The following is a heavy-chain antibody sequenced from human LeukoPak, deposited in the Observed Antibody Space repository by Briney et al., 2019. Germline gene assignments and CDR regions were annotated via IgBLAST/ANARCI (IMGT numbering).Heavy chain of an antibody. CDR3: ARTDTLDRGPIIDPLDY. CDR2: LWDDGSNK. V-gene: IGHV3-33*01. CDR1: GFPPSSPG. J-gene: IGHJ4*02. Sequence: GALRLSCGAAGFPPSSPGMHWVRQAPGQGLEGVSYLWDDGSNKYYADSVKGRFTISRDNSKNTLYLQMDSLRAGDTALYFCARTDTLDRGPIIDPLDYWGQGTLVTVSS. D-gene: IGHD3-10*01.